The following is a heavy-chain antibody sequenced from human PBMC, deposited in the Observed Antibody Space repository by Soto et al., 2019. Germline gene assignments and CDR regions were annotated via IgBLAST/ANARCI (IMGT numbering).Heavy chain of an antibody. CDR2: ISNDGSST. CDR1: GFTFSSLG. Sequence: QVQLVESGGGVFQPGRSLRLSCAASGFTFSSLGMHWVRQAPGKGLEWVALISNDGSSTYYADSVKGRFNISRDNSKKPLDLQLNSLRTKDTAIYYCVKERGDSNDYPLDYWGQGTLVSVSS. CDR3: VKERGDSNDYPLDY. J-gene: IGHJ4*02. V-gene: IGHV3-30*18. D-gene: IGHD3-16*01.